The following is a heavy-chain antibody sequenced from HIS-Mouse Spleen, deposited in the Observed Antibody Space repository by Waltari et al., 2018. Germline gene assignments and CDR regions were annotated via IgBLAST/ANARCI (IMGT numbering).Heavy chain of an antibody. CDR1: GGSFSGYY. D-gene: IGHD5-18*01. V-gene: IGHV4-34*01. J-gene: IGHJ4*02. CDR3: ASRVWGTAMPGFDY. Sequence: QVQLQQWGAGLLKPSETLSLTCAVYGGSFSGYYWSWIRQPPGKGLEWIGEINHSGSTNYNPSLKSRVTISVDTSKNQFSLKLSSVTAAYTAVYYCASRVWGTAMPGFDYWGQGTLVTVSS. CDR2: INHSGST.